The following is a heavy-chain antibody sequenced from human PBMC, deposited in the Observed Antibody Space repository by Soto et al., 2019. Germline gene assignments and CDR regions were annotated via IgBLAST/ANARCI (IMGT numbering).Heavy chain of an antibody. J-gene: IGHJ6*02. CDR2: ISGSGGST. D-gene: IGHD5-12*01. V-gene: IGHV3-23*01. CDR3: AKDDSGYEFSHKYGMDV. CDR1: GFTFSSYA. Sequence: EVQLLESGGGLAQPGGSLRLSWAASGFTFSSYAVSWVRQAPGKGLEWVSAISGSGGSTYYVAAVMGRFTISRDNSKNTLYLQMNSLRAEATAVYYCAKDDSGYEFSHKYGMDVWGQGTTVTVSS.